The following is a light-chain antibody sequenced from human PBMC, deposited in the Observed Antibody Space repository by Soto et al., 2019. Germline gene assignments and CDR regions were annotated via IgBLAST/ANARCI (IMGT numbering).Light chain of an antibody. CDR3: CSDAAQEV. J-gene: IGLJ2*01. CDR2: EGS. Sequence: QSALTQPASVSGSPGQSITISCTGTSSDVGSYNLVSWYQQHPGKAPKLMIYEGSKRPSGVSNRFSGSKSGNTASLTISGLQAEDEADYYCCSDAAQEVFGGGTKVTVL. CDR1: SSDVGSYNL. V-gene: IGLV2-23*01.